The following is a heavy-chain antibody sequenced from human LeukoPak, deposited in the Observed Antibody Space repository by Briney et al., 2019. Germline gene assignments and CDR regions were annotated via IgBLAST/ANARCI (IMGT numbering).Heavy chain of an antibody. CDR1: GGTFSSYA. D-gene: IGHD3-22*01. Sequence: GASVKVSCKASGGTFSSYAISWVRQAPGQGLEWMGWISAYNGNTNYAQKLQGRVTMTTDTSTSTAYMELRSLRSDDTAVYYCARAFYYYDSSGYYLSAFDIWGQGTMVTVSS. CDR3: ARAFYYYDSSGYYLSAFDI. J-gene: IGHJ3*02. V-gene: IGHV1-18*01. CDR2: ISAYNGNT.